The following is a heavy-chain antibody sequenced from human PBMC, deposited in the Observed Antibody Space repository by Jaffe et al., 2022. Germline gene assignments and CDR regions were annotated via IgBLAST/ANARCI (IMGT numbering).Heavy chain of an antibody. V-gene: IGHV3-9*01. D-gene: IGHD6-19*01. J-gene: IGHJ3*02. CDR3: AKDKPTKIAVAGTGAFDI. Sequence: EVQLVESGGGLVQPGRSLRLSCAASGFTFDDYAMHWVRQAPGKGLEWVSGISWNSGSIGYADSVKGRFTISRDNAKNSLYLQMNSLRAEDTALYYCAKDKPTKIAVAGTGAFDIWGQGTMVTVSS. CDR2: ISWNSGSI. CDR1: GFTFDDYA.